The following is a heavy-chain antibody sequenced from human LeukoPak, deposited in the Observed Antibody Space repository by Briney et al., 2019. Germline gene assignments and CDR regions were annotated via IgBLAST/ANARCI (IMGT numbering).Heavy chain of an antibody. CDR3: ARNTDY. Sequence: SLTCTXSGGXISSGSHSWRWIRQPAGKGLEWIGRIYTSGSTNYNPSLKSRFTISVDTSKNQFSLKLNSVTAADTAVYYCARNTDYWGQGTLVTVSS. V-gene: IGHV4-61*02. CDR2: IYTSGST. CDR1: GGXISSGSHS. J-gene: IGHJ4*02.